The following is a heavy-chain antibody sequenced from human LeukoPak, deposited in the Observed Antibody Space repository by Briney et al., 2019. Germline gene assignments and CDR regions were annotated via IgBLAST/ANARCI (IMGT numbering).Heavy chain of an antibody. Sequence: GGSLRLSCTASRFTFSDYGMHWVRQAPGKGLELVAFISYDGSNKYYVDSVKGRFTISRDNSKNTLYLQMNSLRAEDTAVYYCASPDYGIGYYYYGMDVWGQGTTVTVSS. CDR1: RFTFSDYG. J-gene: IGHJ6*02. CDR2: ISYDGSNK. CDR3: ASPDYGIGYYYYGMDV. D-gene: IGHD4-17*01. V-gene: IGHV3-30*03.